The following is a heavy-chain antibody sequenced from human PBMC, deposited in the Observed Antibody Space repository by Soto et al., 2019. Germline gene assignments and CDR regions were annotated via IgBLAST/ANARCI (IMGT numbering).Heavy chain of an antibody. V-gene: IGHV3-30*18. CDR1: GFTFSSYG. Sequence: GGSLRLSCAASGFTFSSYGMHWVRQAPGKGLEWVAVISYDGSNKYYADSVKGRFTISRDNSKNTLYLQMNSLRAEDTAVYYCAKDRDWGSLRYYYGMDVWGQGTTVTVSS. CDR3: AKDRDWGSLRYYYGMDV. D-gene: IGHD7-27*01. CDR2: ISYDGSNK. J-gene: IGHJ6*02.